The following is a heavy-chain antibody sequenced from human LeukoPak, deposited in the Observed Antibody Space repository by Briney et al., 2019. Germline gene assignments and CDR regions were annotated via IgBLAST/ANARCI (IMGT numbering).Heavy chain of an antibody. CDR3: AKDRTVTTPLKWFDP. D-gene: IGHD4-17*01. Sequence: PGGSLRLSRAASGFTFSSYAMSWVRQAPGKGLGLVSAISGSGGSTYYADSVKGRFTISSDNSKNTLYLQMNSLRAEDTAVYYCAKDRTVTTPLKWFDPWGQGTLVTVSS. V-gene: IGHV3-23*01. J-gene: IGHJ5*02. CDR2: ISGSGGST. CDR1: GFTFSSYA.